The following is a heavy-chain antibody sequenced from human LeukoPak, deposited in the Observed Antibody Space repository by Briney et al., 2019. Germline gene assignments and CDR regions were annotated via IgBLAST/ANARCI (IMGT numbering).Heavy chain of an antibody. J-gene: IGHJ5*02. CDR1: VESFSGYY. CDR2: INHSGST. D-gene: IGHD6-13*01. Sequence: PSETLSPTCAVYVESFSGYYGSWIRHRPGEGLGWIGQINHSGSTNYNPSLTSRATISVDTSNNQFSLKLTSVTAADTAVYYCAKTLIRAMTAAGSLRPWGQGTLVIVSS. V-gene: IGHV4-34*01. CDR3: AKTLIRAMTAAGSLRP.